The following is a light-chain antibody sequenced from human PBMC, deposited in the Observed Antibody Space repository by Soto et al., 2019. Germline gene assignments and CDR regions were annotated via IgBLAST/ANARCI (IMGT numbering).Light chain of an antibody. CDR2: GAS. CDR1: QSFSSSY. CDR3: QQYGSSSWT. Sequence: EVVLTQSPGTLSLSPGERATLSCRASQSFSSSYLAWYQQKPGQAPRLLIYGASNRATGIPDRFSGSGSGSDFTLAICRLEPEDFAVYYCQQYGSSSWTFGQGAKVDIK. V-gene: IGKV3-20*01. J-gene: IGKJ1*01.